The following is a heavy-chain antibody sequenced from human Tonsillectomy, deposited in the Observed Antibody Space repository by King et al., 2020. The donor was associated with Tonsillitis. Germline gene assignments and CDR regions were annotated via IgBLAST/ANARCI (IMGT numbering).Heavy chain of an antibody. J-gene: IGHJ3*02. V-gene: IGHV5-10-1*03. CDR3: GGQDCSSTSCYAGSTFEI. Sequence: VQLVESGAEVKKPGESLRISCQGSGYIFTSNWINWVRQMPGKGLEWMGRIDPSDSYTNYSPSFQGHVTISADKSISTAYLQWSSLKASDTAMYYCGGQDCSSTSCYAGSTFEIWGQGTMVTVSS. CDR2: IDPSDSYT. D-gene: IGHD2-2*01. CDR1: GYIFTSNW.